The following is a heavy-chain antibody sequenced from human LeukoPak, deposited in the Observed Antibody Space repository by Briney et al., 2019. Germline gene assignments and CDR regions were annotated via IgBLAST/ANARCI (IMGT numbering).Heavy chain of an antibody. V-gene: IGHV1-2*06. CDR3: ARTVIAAAGSLTDY. J-gene: IGHJ4*02. Sequence: ASVKVSCKDSGNTFTGYNMHWVRQAPGQGLEWMARIFLKSGVTSYAQKFQGRVTMTTDTSTSTAYMELRSLRSDDAAVYYCARTVIAAAGSLTDYWGQGTLVTVSS. CDR1: GNTFTGYN. CDR2: IFLKSGVT. D-gene: IGHD6-13*01.